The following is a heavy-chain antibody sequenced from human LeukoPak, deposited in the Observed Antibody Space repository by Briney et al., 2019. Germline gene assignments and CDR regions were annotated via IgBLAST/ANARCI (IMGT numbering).Heavy chain of an antibody. Sequence: GGSLRLSCVGSGFTFSPYSMHWIRQAPGKGLEWVSSISSRNSYIYYADSMKGRFIVSRDNAYNSLYLQMNNLTAEDTAVYYCAREEYDDVWGSYSWFDPWGQGTLVIVSS. CDR2: ISSRNSYI. CDR1: GFTFSPYS. CDR3: AREEYDDVWGSYSWFDP. D-gene: IGHD3-16*01. V-gene: IGHV3-21*01. J-gene: IGHJ5*02.